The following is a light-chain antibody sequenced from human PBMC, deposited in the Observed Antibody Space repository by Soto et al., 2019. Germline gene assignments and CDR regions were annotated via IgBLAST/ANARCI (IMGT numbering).Light chain of an antibody. V-gene: IGKV1-17*03. Sequence: DIQMTQSPSAMSASVGDRVTITCRASQGINNYLAWFQQKPGKVPKRLIYATLTLQSGVPSRFSGSGSGTEFTLTISSLQHEDFETYYCLQHNSYPLTLGGGTKVDIK. CDR1: QGINNY. CDR3: LQHNSYPLT. J-gene: IGKJ4*01. CDR2: ATL.